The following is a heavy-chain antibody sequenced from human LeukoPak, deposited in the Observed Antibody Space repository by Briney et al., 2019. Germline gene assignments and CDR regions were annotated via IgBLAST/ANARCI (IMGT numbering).Heavy chain of an antibody. J-gene: IGHJ4*02. D-gene: IGHD6-13*01. CDR3: AKGQYSSSWSHFDY. Sequence: GGSLRLSCAASGFTFDDYAMHWVRHAPGKGLEWVSGISWNGGSIGYADSVKGRFTISRDNAKNSLYLQMNSLRAEDTALYYCAKGQYSSSWSHFDYWGQGTLVTVSS. V-gene: IGHV3-9*01. CDR2: ISWNGGSI. CDR1: GFTFDDYA.